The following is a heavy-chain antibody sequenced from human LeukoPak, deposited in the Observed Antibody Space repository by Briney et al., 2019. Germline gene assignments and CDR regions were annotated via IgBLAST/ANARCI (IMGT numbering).Heavy chain of an antibody. CDR1: GGTFSSYA. V-gene: IGHV1-69*06. CDR2: IIPIFDTA. CDR3: ARDLPGYSSSLYDNFDY. J-gene: IGHJ4*02. D-gene: IGHD6-13*01. Sequence: SVKVSCKASGGTFSSYAISWVRQAPGHGLEWMGGIIPIFDTADSAQKFQGRVTITADKSTSTAYMELSSLRSEDTAVYYCARDLPGYSSSLYDNFDYWGQGTLVTVSS.